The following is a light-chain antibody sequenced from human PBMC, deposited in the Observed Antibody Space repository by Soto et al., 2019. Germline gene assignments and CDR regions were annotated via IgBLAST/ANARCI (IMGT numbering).Light chain of an antibody. CDR1: QDISSV. CDR3: QQFNSYPLT. J-gene: IGKJ4*01. CDR2: DAS. Sequence: AIQLTQSPSSLSASVGDRVTITCRASQDISSVLAWYQQKPGKGPKLLIYDASSLESGVPSRFSGSGSGTDVTLTISSLQAEDFATYYCQQFNSYPLTFGGGTKVEIK. V-gene: IGKV1-13*02.